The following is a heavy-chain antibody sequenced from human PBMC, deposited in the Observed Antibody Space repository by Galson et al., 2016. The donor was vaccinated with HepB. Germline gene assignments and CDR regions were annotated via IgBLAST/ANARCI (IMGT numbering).Heavy chain of an antibody. CDR1: GFTFSVYI. D-gene: IGHD1-26*01. J-gene: IGHJ4*02. Sequence: SLRLSCAASGFTFSVYIMNWVRQAPGKGLEWVSSISGSSSYIYYADSVKGRFTISRDNAKKSMYLQMNSLRAADTAVYYCARQGSGSYYPLYYFDSWGQGTLVTVSS. CDR3: ARQGSGSYYPLYYFDS. CDR2: ISGSSSYI. V-gene: IGHV3-21*01.